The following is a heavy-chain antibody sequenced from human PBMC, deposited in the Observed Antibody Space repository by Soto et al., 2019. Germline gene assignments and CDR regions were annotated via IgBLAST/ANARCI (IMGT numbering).Heavy chain of an antibody. D-gene: IGHD2-21*02. J-gene: IGHJ3*02. Sequence: PSETLSLTCAVYGGSFSGYYWSWIRQPPGEGLEWIGEINHSGSTNYNPSLKSRVTISVDTSKNQFPLKLSSVTAADTAVYYCASSAYCGGDCYPWAFDIWGQGTMVTVS. CDR2: INHSGST. V-gene: IGHV4-34*01. CDR3: ASSAYCGGDCYPWAFDI. CDR1: GGSFSGYY.